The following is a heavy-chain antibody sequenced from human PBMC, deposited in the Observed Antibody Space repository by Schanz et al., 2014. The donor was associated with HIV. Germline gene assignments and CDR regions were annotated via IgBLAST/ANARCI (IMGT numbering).Heavy chain of an antibody. J-gene: IGHJ4*02. Sequence: QVQLVESGGGVVQPGRSLRLSCAASGFIFSTYAMHWVRQAPGEGLEWVAIVSYDGSNEYYADPVRGRFTISRDNSKSTLYLQMSSLTPEDTAVYYWARDSGAGSYWGRGTLVTVSS. CDR1: GFIFSTYA. CDR2: VSYDGSNE. V-gene: IGHV3-30-3*01. CDR3: ARDSGAGSY. D-gene: IGHD3-10*01.